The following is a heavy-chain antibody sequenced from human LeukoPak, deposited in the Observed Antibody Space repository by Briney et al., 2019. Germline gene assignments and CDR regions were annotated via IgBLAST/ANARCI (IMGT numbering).Heavy chain of an antibody. CDR3: AKYRGFGDSYDS. D-gene: IGHD3-10*01. J-gene: IGHJ4*02. CDR2: IGGSGGST. CDR1: GFTFSSYA. Sequence: PGGSLRLSCAASGFTFSSYAMSWVRQASGKGLEWVSSIGGSGGSTYYADSVKGRSTISRDTSKNTLYLQMNSLRAEDTAVYYCAKYRGFGDSYDSWGQGTLVTVSS. V-gene: IGHV3-23*01.